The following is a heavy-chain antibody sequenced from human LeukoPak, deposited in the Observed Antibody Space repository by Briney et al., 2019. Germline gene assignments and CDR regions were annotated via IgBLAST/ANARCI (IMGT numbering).Heavy chain of an antibody. D-gene: IGHD3-9*01. Sequence: GGSLRLSCAASGFIFSNYGMSWVRQAPGKGLEWVSSISFSSTHIYYADSIQGRFTISRDNAENSLYLQMNSLRAEDTAVYYCARVGDFDWLLYDYWGQGTLVTVSS. CDR1: GFIFSNYG. J-gene: IGHJ4*02. V-gene: IGHV3-21*06. CDR2: ISFSSTHI. CDR3: ARVGDFDWLLYDY.